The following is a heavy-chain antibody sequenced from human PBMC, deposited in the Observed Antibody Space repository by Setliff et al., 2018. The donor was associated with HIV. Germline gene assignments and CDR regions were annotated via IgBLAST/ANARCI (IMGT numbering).Heavy chain of an antibody. D-gene: IGHD1-26*01. CDR1: GGSFSGYY. Sequence: PSETLSLTCAVYGGSFSGYYWSWIRQPPGKGLEWIGEINHSGSTNYNPSLKSRVTISVDTSKNQFSLKLSSVTAADTAVYYCARGRALGATTPYYFDYWGQGTLVTVSS. V-gene: IGHV4-34*01. CDR3: ARGRALGATTPYYFDY. CDR2: INHSGST. J-gene: IGHJ4*02.